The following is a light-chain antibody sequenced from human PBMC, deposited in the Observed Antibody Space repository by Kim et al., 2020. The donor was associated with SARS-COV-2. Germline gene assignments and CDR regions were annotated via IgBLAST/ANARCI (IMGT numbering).Light chain of an antibody. CDR1: SLRSYY. Sequence: SSELTQDPAVSVALGQTVRITCQGDSLRSYYASWYQQKPGQAPVLVIYGKNNRPSGIPDRFSGSSSVNTASLTITGAQAEDEADYYCNSRDSRGKHLVFG. CDR2: GKN. CDR3: NSRDSRGKHLV. V-gene: IGLV3-19*01. J-gene: IGLJ3*02.